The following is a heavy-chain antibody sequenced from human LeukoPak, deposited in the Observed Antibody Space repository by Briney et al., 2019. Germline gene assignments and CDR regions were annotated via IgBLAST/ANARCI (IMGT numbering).Heavy chain of an antibody. J-gene: IGHJ4*02. Sequence: ASVKVSCKASGGTFSSYAISWVRQAPGQGLEWMGGIIPIFSTANYAQKFQSRVTITTDGSTSTAYMELSSLRSEDTAVYYCAREADDSSGYRFDYWGQGTLVTVSS. CDR1: GGTFSSYA. CDR3: AREADDSSGYRFDY. D-gene: IGHD3-22*01. V-gene: IGHV1-69*05. CDR2: IIPIFSTA.